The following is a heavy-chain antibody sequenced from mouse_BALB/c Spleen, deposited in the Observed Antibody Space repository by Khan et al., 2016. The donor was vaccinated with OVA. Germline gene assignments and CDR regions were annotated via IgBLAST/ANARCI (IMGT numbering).Heavy chain of an antibody. CDR2: ILPGSGIT. J-gene: IGHJ3*01. CDR1: GYTFSSYW. D-gene: IGHD2-2*01. CDR3: TGGDYAYDGFAY. Sequence: QVQLQQPGAELMKPGASVKMSCKATGYTFSSYWIEWVKQRPGHGLEWIGEILPGSGITSYNEKFKGKATLTADTSSNTAYMQLSSLTSEDSAVSYCTGGDYAYDGFAYWGQGTLVTVSA. V-gene: IGHV1-9*01.